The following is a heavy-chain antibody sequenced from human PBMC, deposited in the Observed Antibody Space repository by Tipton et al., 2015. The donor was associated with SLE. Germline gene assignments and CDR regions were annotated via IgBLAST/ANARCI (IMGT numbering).Heavy chain of an antibody. CDR3: ARGSGWYGY. J-gene: IGHJ4*02. CDR1: GYTFTSYA. CDR2: ISAYNGDT. Sequence: QLVQSGAEVRTPGASVKVSCKASGYTFTSYAITWVRQAPGQGLEWMGWISAYNGDTDSAQKLQGRVTMTTNTSTRTAYMELRGLRSDDTAVCYCARGSGWYGYWGQGTLVTVSS. V-gene: IGHV1-18*01. D-gene: IGHD6-19*01.